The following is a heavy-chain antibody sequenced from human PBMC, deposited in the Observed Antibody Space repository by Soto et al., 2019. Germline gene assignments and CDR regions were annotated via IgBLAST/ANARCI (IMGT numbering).Heavy chain of an antibody. CDR2: IKSRADGGTT. Sequence: EVQLVESGGGLVKPGGSLRLSCAASGFTFTKAWMTWVRQTPGKGLEWVGRIKSRADGGTTDYAASVKDRFIISRDDSTDTLYLHMNRLKTYDKAVYYCTTASQWLPPYSWGQGALVTVSS. CDR1: GFTFTKAW. D-gene: IGHD6-19*01. CDR3: TTASQWLPPYS. V-gene: IGHV3-15*01. J-gene: IGHJ4*02.